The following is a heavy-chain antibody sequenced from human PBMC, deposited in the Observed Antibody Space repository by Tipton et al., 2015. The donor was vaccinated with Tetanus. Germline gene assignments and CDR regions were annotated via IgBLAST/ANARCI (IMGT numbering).Heavy chain of an antibody. Sequence: LRLSCAVYSGSFSGYYWSWIRQPPGKGLEWIGEINHSGSTNYNPSLKSRVTISVDTSKNQLSLKLSSVTAADTAVYYCARGPVQRWGLLPLYFDYWGQGTLVTVSS. CDR3: ARGPVQRWGLLPLYFDY. V-gene: IGHV4-34*01. J-gene: IGHJ4*02. CDR2: INHSGST. CDR1: SGSFSGYY. D-gene: IGHD1-26*01.